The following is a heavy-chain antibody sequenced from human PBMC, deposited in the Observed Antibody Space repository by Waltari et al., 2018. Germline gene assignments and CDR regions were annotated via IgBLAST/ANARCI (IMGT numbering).Heavy chain of an antibody. CDR3: VRAATYYDFWSGYLMN. Sequence: QVQLVQSGAEVKKPGSSVKVSCKASGGTFSSYAISWVRQAPGQGLEWMGGIIPILGIANYAQKFQGRVTITADKSTSTAYMELSSLRSEDTAVYYCVRAATYYDFWSGYLMNWGQGTLVTVSS. J-gene: IGHJ4*02. D-gene: IGHD3-3*01. CDR2: IIPILGIA. V-gene: IGHV1-69*10. CDR1: GGTFSSYA.